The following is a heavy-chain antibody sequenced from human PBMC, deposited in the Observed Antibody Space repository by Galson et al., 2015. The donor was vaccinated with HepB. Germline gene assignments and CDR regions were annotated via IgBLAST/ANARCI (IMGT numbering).Heavy chain of an antibody. V-gene: IGHV3-74*01. CDR2: IGSDGSNI. CDR1: DFTFNRYW. CDR3: VNLCGGDCYYSPEQ. D-gene: IGHD2-21*02. Sequence: SLRLSCAASDFTFNRYWMHWVRQAPGKGLVWVSGIGSDGSNITYADSVEGRFTISRDNAKNTLYLQMNRLRAEDTAVYYCVNLCGGDCYYSPEQWGQGILVTVSS. J-gene: IGHJ4*02.